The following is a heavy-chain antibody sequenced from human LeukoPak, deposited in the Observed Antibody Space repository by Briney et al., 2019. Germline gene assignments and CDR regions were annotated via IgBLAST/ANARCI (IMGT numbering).Heavy chain of an antibody. CDR3: TRDQTPYY. J-gene: IGHJ4*02. CDR1: ESTFSRYW. V-gene: IGHV3-49*04. Sequence: GGSLRLSCVASESTFSRYWMSWVRQAPGKGLEWVGFIRSKVYGGTPEYAASVKGRFTISRDDSKGIAYLQMNSLKTEDTAVYYCTRDQTPYYWGQGTLVTVSS. CDR2: IRSKVYGGTP.